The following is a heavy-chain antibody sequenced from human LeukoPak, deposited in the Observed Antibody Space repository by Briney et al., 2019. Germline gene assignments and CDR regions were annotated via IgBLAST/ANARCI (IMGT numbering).Heavy chain of an antibody. CDR1: GGSISSYY. Sequence: PSETLSLTCTVSGGSISSYYWSWIRQPPGKGLEWIAYIYYSGSTNYNPSLKSRVTISLDTSRNLFFLKLSSVTAADTAIYYCARVGGYNDAFDIWGQGTMVTVSS. D-gene: IGHD5-24*01. CDR3: ARVGGYNDAFDI. CDR2: IYYSGST. V-gene: IGHV4-59*01. J-gene: IGHJ3*02.